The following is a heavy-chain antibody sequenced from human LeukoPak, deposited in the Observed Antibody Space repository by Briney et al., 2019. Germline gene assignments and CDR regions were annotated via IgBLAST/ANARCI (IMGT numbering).Heavy chain of an antibody. V-gene: IGHV3-23*01. CDR1: GFTFSSYA. CDR2: ISGSGGST. D-gene: IGHD6-19*01. CDR3: AKRPQYSSGWYDY. J-gene: IGHJ4*02. Sequence: GGSLRLSCAASGFTFSSYAMSWVRQAPGKGLEWVSAISGSGGSTYYADSVKGRFTISRDNSKNTLYLQMNSLRAEDAAVYYCAKRPQYSSGWYDYWGQGTLVTVSS.